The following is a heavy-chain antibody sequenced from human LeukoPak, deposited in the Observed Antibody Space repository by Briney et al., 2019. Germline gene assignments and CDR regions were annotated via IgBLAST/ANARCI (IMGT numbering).Heavy chain of an antibody. CDR1: GFTFSSYA. CDR2: ISSNGGST. Sequence: GGSLRLSCAASGFTFSSYAMHWVRQAPGKGLEYVSAISSNGGSTYYANSMKGRFTISRDNSKNTLYLQMGSLRAEDMAVYYCARRPTRYSSSWYDYWAREPWSPSPQ. V-gene: IGHV3-64*01. CDR3: ARRPTRYSSSWYDY. J-gene: IGHJ4*02. D-gene: IGHD6-13*01.